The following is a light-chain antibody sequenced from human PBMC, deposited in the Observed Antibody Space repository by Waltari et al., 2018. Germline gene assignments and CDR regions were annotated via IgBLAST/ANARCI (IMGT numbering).Light chain of an antibody. CDR1: QSVTNN. V-gene: IGKV3-15*01. J-gene: IGKJ4*01. Sequence: EIVMTQSPATLSMSAGERATLYCRASQSVTNNLAWFQQKPGLAPRLLIYGGSTRATGIPARFSGSGSGTEFTLTISSMQSEDFAVYYCHQYKSWPLTFGGGTKVEIK. CDR2: GGS. CDR3: HQYKSWPLT.